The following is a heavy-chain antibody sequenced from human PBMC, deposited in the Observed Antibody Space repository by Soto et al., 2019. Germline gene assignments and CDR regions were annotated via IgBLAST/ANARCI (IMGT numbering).Heavy chain of an antibody. V-gene: IGHV3-48*02. D-gene: IGHD4-4*01. CDR3: ARPWRPYSNYHLDS. Sequence: LRLSCAASGFTFSSYSMNWVRQAPGKGLEWVSYISSSSTIYYADSVKGRFTISRDNAKNSLYLQMNSLRDEDTAVYYCARPWRPYSNYHLDSWGQGTPVTVSS. CDR1: GFTFSSYS. CDR2: ISSSSTI. J-gene: IGHJ4*02.